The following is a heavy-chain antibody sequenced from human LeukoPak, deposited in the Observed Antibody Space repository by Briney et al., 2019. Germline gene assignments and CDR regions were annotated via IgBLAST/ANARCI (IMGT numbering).Heavy chain of an antibody. V-gene: IGHV3-7*01. CDR1: GFTFSSYW. CDR3: ARDWRELVSGEPFDY. J-gene: IGHJ4*02. Sequence: GGSLRLSCAASGFTFSSYWMSWVRQAPGKGLEWVANIKQDGSEKYYVDSVKGRFTISRDNAKNSLYLQMNSLRAEDTAVYYCARDWRELVSGEPFDYWGQGTLVTVSS. D-gene: IGHD1-14*01. CDR2: IKQDGSEK.